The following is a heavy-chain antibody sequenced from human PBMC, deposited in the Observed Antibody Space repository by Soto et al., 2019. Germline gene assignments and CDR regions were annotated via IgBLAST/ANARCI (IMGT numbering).Heavy chain of an antibody. Sequence: SLRLSCAASGFTFSSYGMHWVRQAPGKGLEWVAVIWYDGSNKYYADSVKGRFTISRDNSKNTLYLQMNSLRAEDTAVYYCARDEMVYAIPNFDYWGQGTLVTVSS. J-gene: IGHJ4*02. CDR3: ARDEMVYAIPNFDY. D-gene: IGHD2-8*01. CDR2: IWYDGSNK. V-gene: IGHV3-33*01. CDR1: GFTFSSYG.